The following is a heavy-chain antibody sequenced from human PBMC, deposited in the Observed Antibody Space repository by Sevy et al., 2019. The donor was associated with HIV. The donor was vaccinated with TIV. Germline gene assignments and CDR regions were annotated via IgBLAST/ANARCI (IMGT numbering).Heavy chain of an antibody. CDR1: GFAFSTYT. Sequence: GGSLRLSCVASGFAFSTYTMHWVRQAPGKGLEWVAGTRYDGSKRYYANSVKGRFTVSSDNSKNTVYLQMNSLRAEDTSVYYCAIDYGDYKIDYWGQGTLVTVSS. V-gene: IGHV3-30*02. CDR2: TRYDGSKR. CDR3: AIDYGDYKIDY. J-gene: IGHJ4*02. D-gene: IGHD4-17*01.